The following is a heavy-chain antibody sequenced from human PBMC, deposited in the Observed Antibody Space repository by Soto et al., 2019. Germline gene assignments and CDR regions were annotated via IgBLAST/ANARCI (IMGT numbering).Heavy chain of an antibody. V-gene: IGHV3-21*02. Sequence: EVQLVESGGGLVEPGGSLGLSCAASGFSLTDYYMNWVRQAPGKGLEWVSSISSSGSFVSYADSVKGRFSISRDNAKNLLFLQMNSLRAEDTAVYYYAGTYGSADYWGQGTLVTVSS. CDR1: GFSLTDYY. CDR2: ISSSGSFV. J-gene: IGHJ4*02. CDR3: AGTYGSADY. D-gene: IGHD3-10*01.